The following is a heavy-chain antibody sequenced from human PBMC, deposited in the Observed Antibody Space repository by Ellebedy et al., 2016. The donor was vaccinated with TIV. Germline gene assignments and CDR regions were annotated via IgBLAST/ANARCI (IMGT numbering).Heavy chain of an antibody. J-gene: IGHJ5*02. Sequence: SETLSLTCAVSGGSISSPGHPWSWVRQPPGKALEWIGYIYHIGTTYYSPSLKSRVSISVDRSKNQFSLKLNSVTAADTAVYYCATLESQWLVSGEFMFDPWGQGTLVTVSS. V-gene: IGHV4-30-2*01. D-gene: IGHD6-19*01. CDR2: IYHIGTT. CDR3: ATLESQWLVSGEFMFDP. CDR1: GGSISSPGHP.